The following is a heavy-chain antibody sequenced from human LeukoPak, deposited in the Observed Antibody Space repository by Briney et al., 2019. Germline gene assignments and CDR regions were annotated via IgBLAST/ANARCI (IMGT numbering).Heavy chain of an antibody. D-gene: IGHD6-6*01. CDR2: IYNSGST. J-gene: IGHJ4*02. V-gene: IGHV4-59*01. CDR3: ARTIAARPSFDY. CDR1: GGSISSYY. Sequence: SETLSLTCTVSGGSISSYYWSWIRQPPGKGLEWIGYIYNSGSTNYNPSLKSRVTISVDTSKNQFSLKLSSVTAADTAVYYCARTIAARPSFDYWGQGALVTVSS.